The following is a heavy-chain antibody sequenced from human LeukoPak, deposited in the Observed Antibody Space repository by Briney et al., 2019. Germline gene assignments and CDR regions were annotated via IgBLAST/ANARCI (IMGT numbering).Heavy chain of an antibody. Sequence: GGSLRLSCATSGLTFSNYWMSWVRQAPGKGLEWVSSISSGSTYIYYADSVKGRFTISRDNAKNSLYLQMNSLRAEDTAVYYCARGRTSGGMTTDIDYWGQGTLVTVSS. D-gene: IGHD4-11*01. CDR2: ISSGSTYI. CDR1: GLTFSNYW. V-gene: IGHV3-21*01. CDR3: ARGRTSGGMTTDIDY. J-gene: IGHJ4*02.